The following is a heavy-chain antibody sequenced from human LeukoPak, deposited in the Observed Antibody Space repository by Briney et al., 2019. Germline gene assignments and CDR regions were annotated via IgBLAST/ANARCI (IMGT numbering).Heavy chain of an antibody. CDR1: GGSISSSSYY. Sequence: SETLSLTCTVSGGSISSSSYYWGWIRQPPGKGLEWIGSIYYSRSTYYNPSLKSRVTISVDTSKNQFSLKLSSVTAADTAVYYCAGSPYYYDSSASQDFDFWGQGTLVTVSS. CDR2: IYYSRST. J-gene: IGHJ4*02. V-gene: IGHV4-39*07. CDR3: AGSPYYYDSSASQDFDF. D-gene: IGHD3-22*01.